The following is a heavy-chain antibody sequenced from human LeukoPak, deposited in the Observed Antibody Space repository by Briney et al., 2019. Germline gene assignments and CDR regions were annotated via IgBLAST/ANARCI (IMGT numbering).Heavy chain of an antibody. D-gene: IGHD6-13*01. Sequence: GGSLRISCKGSGYSFTSFWISWVRQMPGKGLEWMGRIDPSDSYTNYSPSFQGHVTISADKSISTACLQWSSLKASDTAMYYCARVGRAAAGFDYWGQGTLVTVSS. CDR2: IDPSDSYT. CDR1: GYSFTSFW. V-gene: IGHV5-10-1*01. J-gene: IGHJ4*02. CDR3: ARVGRAAAGFDY.